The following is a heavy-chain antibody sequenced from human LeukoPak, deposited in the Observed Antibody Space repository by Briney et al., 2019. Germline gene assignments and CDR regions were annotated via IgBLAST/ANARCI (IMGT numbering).Heavy chain of an antibody. J-gene: IGHJ5*02. D-gene: IGHD4-17*01. CDR2: ISSSSSYI. V-gene: IGHV3-21*04. Sequence: GGSLRLSCAASGFTFSSYSMNWVRQAPGKGLEWVSSISSSSSYIYYADSVKGRFTISRDTSKNTLYLQINSLRVEDTAVYYCIVFGDSNHWGQGTLVTVSS. CDR1: GFTFSSYS. CDR3: IVFGDSNH.